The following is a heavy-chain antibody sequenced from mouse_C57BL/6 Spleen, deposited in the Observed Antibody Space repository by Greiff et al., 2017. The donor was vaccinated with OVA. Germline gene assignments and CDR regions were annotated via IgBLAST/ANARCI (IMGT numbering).Heavy chain of an antibody. CDR1: GYTFTSYW. J-gene: IGHJ2*01. D-gene: IGHD2-1*01. CDR3: ASGEGKDY. Sequence: VQLQQPGAELVMPGASVKLSCKASGYTFTSYWMHWVKQRPGQGLEWIGEIDPSDSYTNYNQQFKGKSTLTVDKSSSTAYMQLSSLTSEDSAVYYCASGEGKDYWGQGTTLTVSS. V-gene: IGHV1-69*01. CDR2: IDPSDSYT.